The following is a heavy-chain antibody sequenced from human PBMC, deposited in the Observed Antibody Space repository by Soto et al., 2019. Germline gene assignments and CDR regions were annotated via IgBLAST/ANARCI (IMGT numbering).Heavy chain of an antibody. Sequence: ALSVTSTVSGGFISSGGYYWSWIRQDPGTGLEWIGHISYSGSTYYNTSLKSRVTISVDTSRNQFSLIVNSVTAADTAVYYCFIFSGYGALWFDPWCKGPLVTVSS. CDR3: FIFSGYGALWFDP. V-gene: IGHV4-31*03. J-gene: IGHJ5*02. CDR2: ISYSGST. D-gene: IGHD5-12*01. CDR1: GGFISSGGYY.